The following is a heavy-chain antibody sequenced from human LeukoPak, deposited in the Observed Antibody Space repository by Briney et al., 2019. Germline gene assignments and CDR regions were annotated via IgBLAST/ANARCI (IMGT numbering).Heavy chain of an antibody. CDR3: ARGSSSGWDTLDY. D-gene: IGHD6-19*01. CDR2: IYYSGST. V-gene: IGHV4-31*03. Sequence: TLSLTCTVSGGSISSGGYYWSWIRQHPGKGLEWIGYIYYSGSTYYNPSLKSRVTISVDTPKNQFSLKLSSVTAADTAVYYCARGSSSGWDTLDYWGQGTLVTVSS. CDR1: GGSISSGGYY. J-gene: IGHJ4*02.